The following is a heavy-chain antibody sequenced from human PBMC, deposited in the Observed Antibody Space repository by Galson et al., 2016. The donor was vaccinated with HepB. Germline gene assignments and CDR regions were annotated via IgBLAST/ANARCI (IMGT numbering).Heavy chain of an antibody. CDR3: ARAGLYDYIWGNFRHRITAFDS. Sequence: SLRLSCAASGFTVSSYYMSWVRQAPGKGLEWVSVFYSGGSTYYADSVKGRFTISRDNSKNTLYLQMNSLRAEDTAVYYCARAGLYDYIWGNFRHRITAFDSWGQGTQVTVSS. CDR2: FYSGGST. CDR1: GFTVSSYY. D-gene: IGHD3-16*02. V-gene: IGHV3-53*01. J-gene: IGHJ4*02.